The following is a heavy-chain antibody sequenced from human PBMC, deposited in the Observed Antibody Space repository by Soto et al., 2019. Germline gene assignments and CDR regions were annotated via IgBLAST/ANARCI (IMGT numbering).Heavy chain of an antibody. D-gene: IGHD2-15*01. CDR2: IIPIFGTA. J-gene: IGHJ6*02. CDR1: GGTFSSYA. CDR3: ARGDIVVVVAPKGPGAYYYGMDV. Sequence: SVKVSCKASGGTFSSYAISWVRQAPGQGLEWMGGIIPIFGTANYAQKFQGRVTITADESTSTAYMELSSLRSEDTAGYYCARGDIVVVVAPKGPGAYYYGMDVWGQGTTVTVSS. V-gene: IGHV1-69*13.